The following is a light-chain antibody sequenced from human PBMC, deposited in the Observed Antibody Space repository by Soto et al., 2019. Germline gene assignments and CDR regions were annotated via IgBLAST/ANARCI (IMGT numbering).Light chain of an antibody. CDR3: QQYGSSLFT. CDR1: QSVSSSY. V-gene: IGKV3-20*01. Sequence: EIVLTQSPGTLSLSPGERATLSCRASQSVSSSYLAWYQQKPGQAPMLLIYGASSRATGIPDRFSGSGSGTDFTLTISRLEPEDFAVYYCQQYGSSLFTVGPGTKVDIK. J-gene: IGKJ3*01. CDR2: GAS.